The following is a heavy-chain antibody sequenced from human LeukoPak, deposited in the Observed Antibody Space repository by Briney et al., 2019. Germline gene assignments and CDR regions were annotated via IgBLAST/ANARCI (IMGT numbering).Heavy chain of an antibody. D-gene: IGHD4-23*01. V-gene: IGHV4-59*01. CDR1: GGSISSYY. J-gene: IGHJ2*01. CDR3: ARDEGTVETSPFWYFDL. Sequence: PSETLSLTCTVSGGSISSYYWSWIRQPPGKGLEWIGYIYYSGSTNYNPSLKSRVTISVDTSKNQFSLKLSSVTAADTAVYYCARDEGTVETSPFWYFDLWGRATLVTVSS. CDR2: IYYSGST.